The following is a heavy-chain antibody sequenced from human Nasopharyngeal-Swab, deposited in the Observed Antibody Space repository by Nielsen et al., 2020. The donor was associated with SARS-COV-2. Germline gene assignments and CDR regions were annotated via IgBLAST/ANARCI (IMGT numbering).Heavy chain of an antibody. CDR1: GFTFSSYA. CDR3: ARDDYDSSGYRWFDP. Sequence: GGSLRLSCAASGFTFSSYAMHWVRQAPGKGLEWVSYISSSGSTIYYADSVKGRFTISRDNAKNSLYLQMNSLRAEDTAVYYCARDDYDSSGYRWFDPWGQGTLVTVSS. J-gene: IGHJ5*02. CDR2: ISSSGSTI. V-gene: IGHV3-48*04. D-gene: IGHD3-22*01.